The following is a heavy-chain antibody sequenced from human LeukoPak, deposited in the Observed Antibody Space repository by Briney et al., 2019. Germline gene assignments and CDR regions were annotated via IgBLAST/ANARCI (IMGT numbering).Heavy chain of an antibody. J-gene: IGHJ4*02. V-gene: IGHV1-69*04. CDR2: IFPLLCLA. CDR1: GGTFISYG. Sequence: GAAVKVSCKASGGTFISYGRSWVGQAPGQGREGMGRIFPLLCLANYAQQFQARVTITADNSPSTAYMELSSLSSEDTAVYYCASAGSMVRGVPFDYWGQGTLVTVSS. D-gene: IGHD3-10*01. CDR3: ASAGSMVRGVPFDY.